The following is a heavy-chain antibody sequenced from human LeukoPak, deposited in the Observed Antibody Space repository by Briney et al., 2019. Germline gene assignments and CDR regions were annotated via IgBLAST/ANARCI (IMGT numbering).Heavy chain of an antibody. CDR2: IYTSGST. D-gene: IGHD3-10*01. V-gene: IGHV4-4*07. Sequence: SETLSLTCTVSGGSISSYYWSWIRQPAGKGLEWIGRIYTSGSTNYNPSLKSRVTMSVDTSKNHFSLQLNSVTPEDTAVYYCARAKLHHTYGSGTNFDYWGQGTLVTVSS. CDR3: ARAKLHHTYGSGTNFDY. CDR1: GGSISSYY. J-gene: IGHJ4*02.